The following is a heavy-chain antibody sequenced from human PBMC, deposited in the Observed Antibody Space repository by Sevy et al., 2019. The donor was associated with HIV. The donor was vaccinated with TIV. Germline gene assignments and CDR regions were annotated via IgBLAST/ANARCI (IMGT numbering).Heavy chain of an antibody. CDR2: ISQTYDGSKK. V-gene: IGHV3-30-3*01. J-gene: IGHJ4*02. CDR3: VRDHSGYCLFDH. Sequence: GGSLRLSCAASGFTFGSYVLHWVRQAPGKGLEWVALISQTYDGSKKYYADSVKGRFIISRDNSKNTLYVQMDRLKIADTAVYYCVRDHSGYCLFDHWGQGTLVTVSS. D-gene: IGHD5-12*01. CDR1: GFTFGSYV.